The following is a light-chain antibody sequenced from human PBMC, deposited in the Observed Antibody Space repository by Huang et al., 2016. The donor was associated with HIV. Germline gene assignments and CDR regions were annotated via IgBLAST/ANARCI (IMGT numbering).Light chain of an antibody. CDR2: DTS. V-gene: IGKV1-33*01. CDR1: QDISKY. CDR3: QQYDNLPLT. Sequence: DIQMTQSPSSLSAFVGDRVTITCQASQDISKYLNWYQQKPGKAPKLLIYDTSNLETGVPARFSGGGSGTDFTFTISSLQPEDIATYYCQQYDNLPLTFGGGTKVEIK. J-gene: IGKJ4*01.